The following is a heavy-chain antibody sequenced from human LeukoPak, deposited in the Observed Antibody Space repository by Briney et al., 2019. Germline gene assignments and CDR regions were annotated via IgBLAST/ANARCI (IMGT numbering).Heavy chain of an antibody. V-gene: IGHV1-24*01. CDR2: YGPEDGET. CDR1: GSTLTDFS. J-gene: IGHJ4*02. CDR3: ATDNFEF. Sequence: ASVKVSCKLSGSTLTDFSMHWVRQAPGKGLEWMGGYGPEDGETIYAQSFQGRVTMTDDSSTDTVYMDLSGLRSEDTAMYYCATDNFEFWGQGTQVTVSS.